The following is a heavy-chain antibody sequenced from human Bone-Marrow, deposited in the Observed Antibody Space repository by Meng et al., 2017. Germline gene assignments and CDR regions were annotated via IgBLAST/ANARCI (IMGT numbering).Heavy chain of an antibody. V-gene: IGHV3-7*01. D-gene: IGHD2-15*01. Sequence: GESLKISCAASGFTFSAYWVNWVRQAPGKGLEWVANIEPDGTKKYYVDSVKGRFTISRDNAKNSLYLQLNSLRAEDTAVYYCARCDEDHLRNFPDVFDIWGQGTMVTVSS. CDR1: GFTFSAYW. J-gene: IGHJ3*02. CDR3: ARCDEDHLRNFPDVFDI. CDR2: IEPDGTKK.